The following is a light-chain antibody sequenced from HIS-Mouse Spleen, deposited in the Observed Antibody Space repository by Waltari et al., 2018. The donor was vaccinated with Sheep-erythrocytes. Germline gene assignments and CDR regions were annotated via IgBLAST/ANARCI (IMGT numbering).Light chain of an antibody. CDR1: SSNIVNNP. V-gene: IGLV1-36*01. J-gene: IGLJ3*02. CDR3: AAWDDSLNGWV. CDR2: YDD. Sequence: HSALTQPPSVSEAPSQRHTIPCSGSSSNIVNNPVNWYQQLPGKAPKLLIYYDDLLPSGVSDRFSGSKSGTSASLAISGLQSEDEADYYCAAWDDSLNGWVFGGGTKLTVL.